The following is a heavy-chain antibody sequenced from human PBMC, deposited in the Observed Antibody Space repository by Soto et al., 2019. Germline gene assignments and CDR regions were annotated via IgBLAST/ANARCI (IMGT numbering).Heavy chain of an antibody. V-gene: IGHV4-59*12. Sequence: SETLSLTCTVSGGSISNYPWSWIRQPPGKGLEWIGYIYHSGSTYYNPSLKSRVTISVDRSKNQFSLKLSSVTAADTAVYYCARVPDVWGQGTTVTVSS. J-gene: IGHJ6*02. CDR3: ARVPDV. CDR1: GGSISNYP. CDR2: IYHSGST.